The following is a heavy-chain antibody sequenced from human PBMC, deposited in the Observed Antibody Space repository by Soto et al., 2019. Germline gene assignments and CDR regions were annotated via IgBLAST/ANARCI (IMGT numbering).Heavy chain of an antibody. Sequence: GGSLRLSCAASGFIFSSYGMHWVRQAPGKGLEWVAFIWYDGSNKYYADSVKGRFTISRDNSKNTLYLQMNSLRAEDTAVYYCARGNLNYYYAMDVWGQGTTVTVSS. V-gene: IGHV3-30*02. CDR1: GFIFSSYG. D-gene: IGHD3-10*01. CDR2: IWYDGSNK. J-gene: IGHJ6*02. CDR3: ARGNLNYYYAMDV.